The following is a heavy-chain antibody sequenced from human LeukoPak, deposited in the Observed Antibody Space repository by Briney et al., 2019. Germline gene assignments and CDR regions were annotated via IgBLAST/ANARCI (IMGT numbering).Heavy chain of an antibody. Sequence: SQTLSHTCTVSGGSISSGSYYWSWIRQPAGKGLEWIGRIYTSGSTNYNPSLKSRVTISVDTSKNQFSLKLSSVTAADTAVYYCAGKAAAAGTFDYWGQGTLVTVSS. J-gene: IGHJ4*02. CDR3: AGKAAAAGTFDY. D-gene: IGHD6-13*01. CDR2: IYTSGST. CDR1: GGSISSGSYY. V-gene: IGHV4-61*02.